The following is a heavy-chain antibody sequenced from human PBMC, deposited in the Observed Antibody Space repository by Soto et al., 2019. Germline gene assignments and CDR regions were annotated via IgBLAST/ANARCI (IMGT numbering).Heavy chain of an antibody. J-gene: IGHJ6*02. Sequence: QVQLVQSGAEVKKPGSSVKVSCKASGGTFSSYAISWVRQAPGQGLEWMGGIIPIFGTANYAQKFQGRVTITADESTSTAYMELSSLRSEDTAVYYCASQDRSSSWYLAHNINYYYGMDVWGQGTTVTVSS. V-gene: IGHV1-69*01. CDR3: ASQDRSSSWYLAHNINYYYGMDV. CDR2: IIPIFGTA. CDR1: GGTFSSYA. D-gene: IGHD6-13*01.